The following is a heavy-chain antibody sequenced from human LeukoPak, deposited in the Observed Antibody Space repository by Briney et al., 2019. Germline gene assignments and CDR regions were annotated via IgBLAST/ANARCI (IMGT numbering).Heavy chain of an antibody. CDR1: GLTFSHYW. D-gene: IGHD4-23*01. CDR2: VTGDGNNT. V-gene: IGHV3-74*01. CDR3: ATTVEATGQSFY. Sequence: PGGSLRLSCAASGLTFSHYWMHWVRHAPGKGLVWVSHVTGDGNNTIYADSVKGRFTISRDNAKNTVYLQMNSLRAEDTAVYYCATTVEATGQSFYWGQGTLVSVSP. J-gene: IGHJ4*02.